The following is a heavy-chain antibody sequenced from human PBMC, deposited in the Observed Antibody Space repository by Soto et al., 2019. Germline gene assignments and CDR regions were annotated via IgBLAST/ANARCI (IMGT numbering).Heavy chain of an antibody. CDR3: ARGPSGDKVDY. J-gene: IGHJ4*02. CDR1: GASINSGDYY. D-gene: IGHD1-26*01. Sequence: QVQLQESGPGLVEPSQTLSLTCTVSGASINSGDYYLRWIRQPPGKGLEWIGHIYHSGSTYSNPSLKSRGTISMDTSKNQFSLNLSSVTAADTAVYYCARGPSGDKVDYWGQGTLVTVSS. V-gene: IGHV4-30-4*01. CDR2: IYHSGST.